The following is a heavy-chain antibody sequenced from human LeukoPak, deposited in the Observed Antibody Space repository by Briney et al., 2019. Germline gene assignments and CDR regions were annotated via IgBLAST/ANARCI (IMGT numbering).Heavy chain of an antibody. J-gene: IGHJ5*02. Sequence: SETLSLTCTVSGGSISSYYWSWIRQPAGKGLEWIGRIYTSGSTNYNPSLKSRVTMSVDTSKNQFSLKLSSVTAADTAAYYCARDTTGTTSFYNWFDPWGQGTLVTVSS. CDR1: GGSISSYY. V-gene: IGHV4-4*07. CDR3: ARDTTGTTSFYNWFDP. CDR2: IYTSGST. D-gene: IGHD1-7*01.